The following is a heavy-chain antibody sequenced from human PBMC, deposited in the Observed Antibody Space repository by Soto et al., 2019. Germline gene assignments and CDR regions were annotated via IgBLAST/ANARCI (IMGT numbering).Heavy chain of an antibody. CDR1: GFTLRSSA. CDR2: ISSGGGNT. J-gene: IGHJ4*02. Sequence: EVQLLEAGGGLVQPGGSLRLSCAASGFTLRSSAMSWVRQAPGKGLEWVSAISSGGGNTFYADSVKGRFTISRDNSNNTLYLHMNRRRAEDTAVYYCVKDRVLPSGTQWGQGALVTVSS. V-gene: IGHV3-23*01. D-gene: IGHD2-2*01. CDR3: VKDRVLPSGTQ.